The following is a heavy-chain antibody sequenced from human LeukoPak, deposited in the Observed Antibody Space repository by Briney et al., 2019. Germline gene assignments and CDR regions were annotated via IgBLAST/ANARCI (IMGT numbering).Heavy chain of an antibody. CDR2: ISSSTI. D-gene: IGHD3-9*01. CDR3: AKGQTYYDILTVPFDY. J-gene: IGHJ4*02. V-gene: IGHV3-48*01. Sequence: ETLSLTCTVSGGSIAGSSYYWAWIRQAPGKGLEWVSYISSSTIYYADSVKGRFTISRDNAKNSLYLQMNSLRAEDTAVYYCAKGQTYYDILTVPFDYWGQGTLVTVSS. CDR1: GGSIAGSSYY.